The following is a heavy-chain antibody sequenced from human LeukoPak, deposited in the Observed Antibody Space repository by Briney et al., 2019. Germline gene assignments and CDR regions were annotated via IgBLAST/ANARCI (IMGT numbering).Heavy chain of an antibody. CDR3: ARGRIAKIVVVHSFHYGMDV. D-gene: IGHD3-22*01. Sequence: PSETLSLTCDVFGGSFTDYFWTWIRQSPGKGLEWIGEINDYTGNTNYNPSLNSRVSISLEKSKNQFSLERRSVTAVDTAVYYCARGRIAKIVVVHSFHYGMDVWGQGTTVTVSS. V-gene: IGHV4-34*01. CDR1: GGSFTDYF. CDR2: INDYTGNT. J-gene: IGHJ6*02.